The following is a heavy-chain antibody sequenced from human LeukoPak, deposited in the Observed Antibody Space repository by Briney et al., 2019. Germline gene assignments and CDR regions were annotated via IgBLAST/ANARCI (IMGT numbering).Heavy chain of an antibody. D-gene: IGHD6-19*01. CDR2: ISGSGGST. CDR1: GFTFSSYA. J-gene: IGHJ3*02. V-gene: IGHV3-23*01. CDR3: AKGLQWLVGIDAFDI. Sequence: GGSLRLSCAASGFTFSSYAMSWVRQAPGKGLEWVSAISGSGGSTYYADSVEGRFTISRDNPKNTLYLQMNSLRAEDTAVYYCAKGLQWLVGIDAFDIWGQGTMVTVSS.